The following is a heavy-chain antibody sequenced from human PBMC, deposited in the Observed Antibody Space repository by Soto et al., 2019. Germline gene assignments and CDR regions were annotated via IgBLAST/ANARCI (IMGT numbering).Heavy chain of an antibody. J-gene: IGHJ3*02. CDR1: GGSFSGYY. CDR3: ARGLAGYSRSWYLRSDAFDI. V-gene: IGHV4-34*01. D-gene: IGHD6-13*01. Sequence: QVQLQQWGAGLLKPSETLSRTCAVYGGSFSGYYWSWIRQPPGKGLEWIGEINHSGSTNYNPSLKSRVTISVDTSKNQFSLKLSSVTAADTAVYYCARGLAGYSRSWYLRSDAFDIWGQGTMVTVSS. CDR2: INHSGST.